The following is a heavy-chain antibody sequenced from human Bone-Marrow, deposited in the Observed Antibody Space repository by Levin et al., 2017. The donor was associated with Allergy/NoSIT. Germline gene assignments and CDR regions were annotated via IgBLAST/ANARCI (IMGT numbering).Heavy chain of an antibody. V-gene: IGHV1-18*01. CDR1: GYTFTSYG. CDR3: ARVGVYYYGSGSYYDLDY. CDR2: ISAYNGNT. J-gene: IGHJ4*02. Sequence: ASVKVSCKASGYTFTSYGISWVRQAPGQGLEWMGWISAYNGNTNYAQKLQGRVTMTTDTSTSTAYMELRSLRSDDTAVYYCARVGVYYYGSGSYYDLDYWGQGTLVTVSS. D-gene: IGHD3-10*01.